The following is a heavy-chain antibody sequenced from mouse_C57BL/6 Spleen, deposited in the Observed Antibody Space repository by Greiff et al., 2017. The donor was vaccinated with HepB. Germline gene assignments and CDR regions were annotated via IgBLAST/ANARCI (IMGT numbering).Heavy chain of an antibody. V-gene: IGHV5-9-1*02. J-gene: IGHJ3*01. CDR2: ISSGGDYI. Sequence: EVMLVESGEGLVKPGGSLKLSCAASGFTFSSYAMSWVRQTPEKRLEWVAYISSGGDYIYYADTVKGRFTISRDNARNTLYLQMSSLKSEDTAMYYCTRGSYDYDGAWFAYWGQGTLVTVSA. CDR3: TRGSYDYDGAWFAY. D-gene: IGHD2-4*01. CDR1: GFTFSSYA.